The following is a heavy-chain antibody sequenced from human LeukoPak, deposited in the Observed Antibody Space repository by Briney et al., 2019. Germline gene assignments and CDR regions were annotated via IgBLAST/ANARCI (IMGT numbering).Heavy chain of an antibody. D-gene: IGHD3-22*01. CDR3: AKGDYYDSSGYDY. J-gene: IGHJ4*02. Sequence: PGGSLRLSCAASGFTFSSYSMNWVRQAPGKGLEWVSAISGSGGSTYYADSVKGRFTISRDNSKNTLYLQMNGLRAEDTAVYYCAKGDYYDSSGYDYWGQGTLVTVSS. CDR2: ISGSGGST. V-gene: IGHV3-23*01. CDR1: GFTFSSYS.